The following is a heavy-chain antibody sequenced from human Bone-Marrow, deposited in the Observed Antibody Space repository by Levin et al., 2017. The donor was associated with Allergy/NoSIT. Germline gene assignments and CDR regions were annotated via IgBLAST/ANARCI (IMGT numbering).Heavy chain of an antibody. CDR1: GFTFDDYG. Sequence: GGSLRLSCVASGFTFDDYGMHWVRQAPGKGLEWVSGITWNSGRIDYADSVKGRFTISRDNAKNILYLQMNNLEIEDTALYFCAKQRWFESPDHGLDVWGQGTTVTVSS. D-gene: IGHD3-9*01. V-gene: IGHV3-9*01. J-gene: IGHJ6*02. CDR3: AKQRWFESPDHGLDV. CDR2: ITWNSGRI.